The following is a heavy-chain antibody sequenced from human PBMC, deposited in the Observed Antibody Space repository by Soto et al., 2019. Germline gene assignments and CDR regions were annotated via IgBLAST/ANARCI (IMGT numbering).Heavy chain of an antibody. Sequence: QVQLVQSGAEVKKPGASVKVSCKASGYIFINYYIHWVRQAPGQGLEWIGIINPNGGSTNYAQKFRGTVTLARGTSTSTVYMDLSSLRSEDTAMYYCARDLAAGDFWGQGTLVTVSS. J-gene: IGHJ4*02. V-gene: IGHV1-46*01. CDR2: INPNGGST. CDR1: GYIFINYY. D-gene: IGHD6-13*01. CDR3: ARDLAAGDF.